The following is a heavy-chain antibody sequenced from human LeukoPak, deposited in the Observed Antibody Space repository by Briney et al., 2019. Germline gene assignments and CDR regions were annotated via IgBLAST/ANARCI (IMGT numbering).Heavy chain of an antibody. J-gene: IGHJ4*02. CDR1: GFTFSSYS. Sequence: GGSLRLSCAASGFTFSSYSLNWVRQAPGKGLVWVSRINSDGSSTSYADSVKGRFTISRDNAKNTLYLQMNSLRAEDTAVYYCARGRAKYCSGGSCYSNRDYWGQGTLVTVSS. CDR3: ARGRAKYCSGGSCYSNRDY. D-gene: IGHD2-15*01. V-gene: IGHV3-74*01. CDR2: INSDGSST.